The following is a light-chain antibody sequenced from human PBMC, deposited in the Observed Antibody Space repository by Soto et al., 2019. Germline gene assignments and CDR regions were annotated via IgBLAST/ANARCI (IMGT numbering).Light chain of an antibody. CDR2: QDS. Sequence: SYELTQPPSVSVSPGQTASITCSGDKLGDKYACWCQQKPGQSPVLVIYQDSKRPSGIPERFSGSNSGNTATLTISGTQAMDEADYYCQAWDSSTALVFGGGTKLTVL. CDR1: KLGDKY. V-gene: IGLV3-1*01. CDR3: QAWDSSTALV. J-gene: IGLJ2*01.